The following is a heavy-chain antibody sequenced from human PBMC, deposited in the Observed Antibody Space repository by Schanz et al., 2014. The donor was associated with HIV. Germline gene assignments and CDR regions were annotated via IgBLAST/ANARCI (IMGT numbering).Heavy chain of an antibody. D-gene: IGHD1-26*01. CDR1: GYTFTGFG. Sequence: QVYLVQSGAEVKKPGASVKVSCKASGYTFTGFGISWVRQAPGQGLEWVGWISAYNGNTNYAQKLQGRVTMTTDTPTSTAYMELRSLTSDDTAVYYCARGQGWGATAFKFDYWGQGTLVTVSS. V-gene: IGHV1-18*01. CDR3: ARGQGWGATAFKFDY. J-gene: IGHJ4*02. CDR2: ISAYNGNT.